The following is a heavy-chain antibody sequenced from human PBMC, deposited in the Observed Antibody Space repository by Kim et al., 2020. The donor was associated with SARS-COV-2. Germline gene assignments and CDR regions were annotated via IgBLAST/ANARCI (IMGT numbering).Heavy chain of an antibody. V-gene: IGHV3-23*01. CDR3: AKGSLLWFGELLSQFDY. CDR1: GFTFSSYA. CDR2: ISGSGGST. J-gene: IGHJ4*02. D-gene: IGHD3-10*01. Sequence: GGSLRLSCAASGFTFSSYAMSWVRQAPGKGLEWVSAISGSGGSTYYADSVKGRFTISRDNSKNTLYLQMNSLRAEDTAVYYCAKGSLLWFGELLSQFDYWGQGTLVTVSS.